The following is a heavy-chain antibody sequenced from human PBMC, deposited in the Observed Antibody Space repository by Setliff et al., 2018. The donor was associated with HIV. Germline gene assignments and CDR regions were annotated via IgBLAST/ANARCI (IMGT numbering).Heavy chain of an antibody. CDR2: IYPGDSYT. V-gene: IGHV5-51*01. CDR3: ARHGGYYDSSGYANY. Sequence: PGESLKISCKGSGYTFTSYWIGWVRQMPGKGLEWMGIIYPGDSYTNYSPSFQGHVTISADKSISTAYLQWSSLKASDSAMYYCARHGGYYDSSGYANYWGQGTLVTVSS. CDR1: GYTFTSYW. D-gene: IGHD3-22*01. J-gene: IGHJ4*02.